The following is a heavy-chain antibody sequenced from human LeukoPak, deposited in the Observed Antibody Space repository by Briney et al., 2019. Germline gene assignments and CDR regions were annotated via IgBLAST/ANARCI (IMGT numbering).Heavy chain of an antibody. CDR3: ARGGIKGSTGPRSFDY. J-gene: IGHJ4*02. CDR1: GGSTTDYY. Sequence: PETLSLTCTVSGGSTTDYYWSWIRQPPGKGLEWIGYIYYIGNTNYNPSLKSRVTISVDTSKPQFSLRLSSVTAAATAMYYCARGGIKGSTGPRSFDYWGQGTLVTVSS. D-gene: IGHD1-26*01. V-gene: IGHV4-59*01. CDR2: IYYIGNT.